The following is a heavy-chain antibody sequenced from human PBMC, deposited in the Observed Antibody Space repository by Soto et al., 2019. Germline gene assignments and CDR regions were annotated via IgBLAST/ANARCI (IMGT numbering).Heavy chain of an antibody. CDR2: TYYRSKWYN. J-gene: IGHJ3*02. CDR1: GDSVSSNSAA. CDR3: ARGPTVVTGPSTGGAFDI. D-gene: IGHD4-17*01. V-gene: IGHV6-1*01. Sequence: SQTLSLTCAISGDSVSSNSAAWNWIRQSPSRGLEWLGRTYYRSKWYNDYAVSVKSRITINPDTSKNQFSLQLNSVTPEDTAVYYGARGPTVVTGPSTGGAFDIWGQGTMVTVSS.